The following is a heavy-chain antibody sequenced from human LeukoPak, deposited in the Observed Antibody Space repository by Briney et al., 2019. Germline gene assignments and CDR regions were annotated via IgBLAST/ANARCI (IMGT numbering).Heavy chain of an antibody. CDR3: TTAPAAYTFDY. CDR1: GFTFTDAW. V-gene: IGHV3-15*01. CDR2: IKSKTDGGTT. D-gene: IGHD2-2*01. J-gene: IGHJ4*02. Sequence: GGSLRLSCAASGFTFTDAWTSWVRDAPGEGLEWVCRIKSKTDGGTTEYAAPVKGRFSISRDDSENTLYLQMNSLKTEDTAVYYCTTAPAAYTFDYWGQGTLVTVSS.